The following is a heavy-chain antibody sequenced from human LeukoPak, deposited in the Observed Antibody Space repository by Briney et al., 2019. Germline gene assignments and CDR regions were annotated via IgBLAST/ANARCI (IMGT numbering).Heavy chain of an antibody. CDR1: GGSLSGYY. Sequence: SETLSLTCAVSGGSLSGYYWSWIRQPPGKGLEWIGEINYSGSTNYNPSLKSRVTLSVDTPKNQFSLKLSSVTAAETAVYFCARERSGPFNYWGQGTLVTVSS. J-gene: IGHJ4*02. D-gene: IGHD3-3*01. CDR2: INYSGST. CDR3: ARERSGPFNY. V-gene: IGHV4-34*01.